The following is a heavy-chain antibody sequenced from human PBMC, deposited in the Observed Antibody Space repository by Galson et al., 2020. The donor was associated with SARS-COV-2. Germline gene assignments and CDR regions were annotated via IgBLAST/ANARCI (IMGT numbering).Heavy chain of an antibody. D-gene: IGHD3-10*01. V-gene: IGHV4-31*03. Sequence: ASETLSLTCTVSGGSISSGGYYWSWIRQHPGKGLEWIGYIYYSGSTYYNPSLKSRVTISVDTSKNQFSLKLSSVTAADTAVYYCAREGELWFGELLNFGAFDIWGQGTMVTVSS. CDR3: AREGELWFGELLNFGAFDI. CDR2: IYYSGST. J-gene: IGHJ3*02. CDR1: GGSISSGGYY.